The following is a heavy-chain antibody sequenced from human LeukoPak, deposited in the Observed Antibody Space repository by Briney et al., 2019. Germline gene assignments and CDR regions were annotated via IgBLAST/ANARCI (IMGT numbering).Heavy chain of an antibody. CDR2: IYYSGST. J-gene: IGHJ4*01. Sequence: SETLSLTCTVSGGSISSGGYYWSWIRQHPGKGLEWIGYIYYSGSTYYNPSLKSRVTISVDTSKNQFSLKLSSVTAADTAVYYCARALLPLFGEKGYFDYWGQGTLVTVSS. CDR1: GGSISSGGYY. D-gene: IGHD3-10*01. V-gene: IGHV4-31*03. CDR3: ARALLPLFGEKGYFDY.